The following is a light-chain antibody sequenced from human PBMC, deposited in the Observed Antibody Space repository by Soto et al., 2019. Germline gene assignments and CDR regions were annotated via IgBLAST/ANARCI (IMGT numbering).Light chain of an antibody. CDR1: QSISKY. CDR3: HQSYNTPRT. J-gene: IGKJ4*01. V-gene: IGKV1-39*01. CDR2: AAS. Sequence: DIQMTQSSSSLSASVGDRVTITCRASQSISKYINWYQQKPGKAPKLMIYAASSLQRGVPSRFSGSESRTDFTLTISSLQPEDFATYYCHQSYNTPRTFGGGTKVDTK.